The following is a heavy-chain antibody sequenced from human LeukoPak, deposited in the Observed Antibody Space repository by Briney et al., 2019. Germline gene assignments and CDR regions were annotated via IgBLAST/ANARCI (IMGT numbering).Heavy chain of an antibody. CDR1: GFTFSNAW. V-gene: IGHV4-34*01. CDR2: INDSGST. J-gene: IGHJ6*03. D-gene: IGHD3-10*01. Sequence: GSLRLSCAASGFTFSNAWMNWARQPPGKGLEWIGEINDSGSTNYNPSLKSRVTISVDTSKNQFSLKLSSVTAADTAVYYCARLTKNDSGSFRFGKKKRGYMDVWGKGTTVTISS. CDR3: ARLTKNDSGSFRFGKKKRGYMDV.